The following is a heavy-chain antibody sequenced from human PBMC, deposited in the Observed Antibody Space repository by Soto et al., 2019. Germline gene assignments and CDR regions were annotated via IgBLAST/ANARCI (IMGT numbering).Heavy chain of an antibody. J-gene: IGHJ4*02. CDR1: GGTFSSYA. Sequence: SVKVSCKASGGTFSSYAISWVRQAPGQGLEWMGGTIPIFGTANYAQKFQGRVTITADESTSTAYVELSSLRSEDTAVYYCARAKGIAAAGQYYFDYWGQGTLVTAPQ. CDR2: TIPIFGTA. D-gene: IGHD6-13*01. CDR3: ARAKGIAAAGQYYFDY. V-gene: IGHV1-69*13.